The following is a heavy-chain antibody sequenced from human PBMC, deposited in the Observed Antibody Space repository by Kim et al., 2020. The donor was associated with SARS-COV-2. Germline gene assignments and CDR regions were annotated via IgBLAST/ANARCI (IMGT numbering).Heavy chain of an antibody. D-gene: IGHD3-10*01. CDR1: GGSISSSSYY. Sequence: SETLSLTCTVSGGSISSSSYYWGWIRQPPGKGLEWIGSIYYSGSTYYNPSLKSRVTISVDTSKNQFSLKLSSVTAADTAVYYCASYSDLWFGECDWGQGTLATVSS. V-gene: IGHV4-39*01. CDR3: ASYSDLWFGECD. J-gene: IGHJ4*02. CDR2: IYYSGST.